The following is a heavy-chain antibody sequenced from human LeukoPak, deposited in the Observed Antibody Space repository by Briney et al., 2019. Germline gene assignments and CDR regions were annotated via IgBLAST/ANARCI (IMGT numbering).Heavy chain of an antibody. J-gene: IGHJ4*02. V-gene: IGHV3-7*01. CDR1: GFTFNTFW. CDR2: INHNGTEK. Sequence: GGSLRLSCAASGFTFNTFWMTWVRQAPGKGLEWVANINHNGTEKYYMDSVGGRFTISRDNAKNSLSLEMKSLRFDDTAVYYCARDGGDLWPLDEWGRGTLVTVSS. CDR3: ARDGGDLWPLDE. D-gene: IGHD3-16*01.